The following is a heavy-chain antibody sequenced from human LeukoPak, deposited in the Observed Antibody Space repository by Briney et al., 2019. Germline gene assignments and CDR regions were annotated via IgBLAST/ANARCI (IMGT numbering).Heavy chain of an antibody. CDR1: GYTLTELS. CDR3: ATDRASNDSSGYYYFDY. D-gene: IGHD3-22*01. J-gene: IGHJ4*02. CDR2: FDAEDGET. V-gene: IGHV1-24*01. Sequence: ASVKVSREVSGYTLTELSMHCVRQAPGKGLEWMGGFDAEDGETIYAQKFQGRVTMTEDTSTDTAYMELSSLRSEDAVVYYCATDRASNDSSGYYYFDYWGQGTLVTVSS.